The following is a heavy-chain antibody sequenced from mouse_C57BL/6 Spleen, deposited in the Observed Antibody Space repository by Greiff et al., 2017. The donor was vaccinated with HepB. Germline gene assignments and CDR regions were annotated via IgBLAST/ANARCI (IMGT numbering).Heavy chain of an antibody. D-gene: IGHD2-3*01. V-gene: IGHV1-82*01. Sequence: QVQLQQSGPELVKPGASVKISCKASGYAFSSSWMNWVKQRPGKGLEWIGRIYPGDGDTNYNGKFKGKATLTADKSSSTAYMQLSSLTSEDSAVYFCARSSFYDGFYFDYWGQGTTLTVSS. CDR1: GYAFSSSW. J-gene: IGHJ2*01. CDR3: ARSSFYDGFYFDY. CDR2: IYPGDGDT.